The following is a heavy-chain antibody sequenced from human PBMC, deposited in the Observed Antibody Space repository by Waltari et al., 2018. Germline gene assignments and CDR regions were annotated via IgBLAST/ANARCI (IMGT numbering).Heavy chain of an antibody. Sequence: EVQLVESGGGLIQPGGSLRLSCAASGFTVSSNYMSWIRQAPGKGLEWVSVIYSGGSTYYADSVKVRFTISRDNSKNTLYLQMNSLRAEDTAVYYCARGGPDYASSFDYWGQGTLVTVSS. CDR3: ARGGPDYASSFDY. CDR1: GFTVSSNY. CDR2: IYSGGST. D-gene: IGHD4-17*01. J-gene: IGHJ4*02. V-gene: IGHV3-53*01.